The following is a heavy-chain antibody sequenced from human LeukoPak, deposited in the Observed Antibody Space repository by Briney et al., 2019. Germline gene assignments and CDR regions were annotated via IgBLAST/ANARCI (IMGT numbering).Heavy chain of an antibody. D-gene: IGHD2-15*01. V-gene: IGHV4-34*01. J-gene: IGHJ5*02. CDR2: INHSGST. Sequence: PSETLSLTCAVYGGSFSGYYWSWIRQPPGKGLEWIGEINHSGSTNYNPSLKCRVTISVDTSKNQFSLKLSSVTAADTAVYYCARGRGRYCSGGSCYSSNWFDPWGQGTLVTVSS. CDR1: GGSFSGYY. CDR3: ARGRGRYCSGGSCYSSNWFDP.